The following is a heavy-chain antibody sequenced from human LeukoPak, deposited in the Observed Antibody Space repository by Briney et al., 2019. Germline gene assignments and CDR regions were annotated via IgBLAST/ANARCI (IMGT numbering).Heavy chain of an antibody. Sequence: SVKVSCKASGGTFSSYAISWVRQAPGQGLEWVGRIIPILGIANYTQKFQGRVTITADKSTSTAYMELSSLRSEDTAVYYCAAQYYYDSSGLGAFDIWGQGTMVTVSS. CDR2: IIPILGIA. V-gene: IGHV1-69*04. CDR1: GGTFSSYA. D-gene: IGHD3-22*01. J-gene: IGHJ3*02. CDR3: AAQYYYDSSGLGAFDI.